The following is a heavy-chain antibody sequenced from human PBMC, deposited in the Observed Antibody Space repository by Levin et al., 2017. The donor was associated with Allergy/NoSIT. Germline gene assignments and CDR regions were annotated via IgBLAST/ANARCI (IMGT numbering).Heavy chain of an antibody. CDR2: IWYDGSNK. CDR3: ARGAIGIAARPYYYYGMDV. CDR1: GFTFSSYG. Sequence: GESLKISCAASGFTFSSYGMHWVRQAPGKGLEWVAVIWYDGSNKYYADSVKGRFTISRDNSKNTLYLQMNSLRAEDTAVYYCARGAIGIAARPYYYYGMDVWGQGTTVTVSS. V-gene: IGHV3-33*01. D-gene: IGHD6-6*01. J-gene: IGHJ6*02.